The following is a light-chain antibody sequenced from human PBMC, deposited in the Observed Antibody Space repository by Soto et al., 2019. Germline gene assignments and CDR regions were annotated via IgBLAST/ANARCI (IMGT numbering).Light chain of an antibody. V-gene: IGKV1-39*01. CDR1: QSMSNY. Sequence: DIQMTQSPSSLSASVGDRVTITCRASQSMSNYLNWYQHKPGKTPNLLIYAASTLQSGVPSRLSGSRSGTDFTLTITHLQTDDFASYYWQQSYSSPPLFGQGNKLDIK. CDR2: AAS. CDR3: QQSYSSPPL. J-gene: IGKJ2*01.